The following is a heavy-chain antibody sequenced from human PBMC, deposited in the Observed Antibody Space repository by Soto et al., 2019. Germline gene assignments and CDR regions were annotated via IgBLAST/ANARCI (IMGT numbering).Heavy chain of an antibody. CDR3: ARVGGCYGGKDWFDP. J-gene: IGHJ5*02. D-gene: IGHD1-26*01. CDR1: GFTFDSYG. CDR2: INWIGGST. V-gene: IGHV3-20*04. Sequence: EVQLVESGGGVVRPGGSLRLSCATSGFTFDSYGMSWVRQAPGKGLEWVSGINWIGGSTHYADSVKGRFTISRDNAKNSLYLQMNSLRAEDTASYYCARVGGCYGGKDWFDPWGQGTLVTVSS.